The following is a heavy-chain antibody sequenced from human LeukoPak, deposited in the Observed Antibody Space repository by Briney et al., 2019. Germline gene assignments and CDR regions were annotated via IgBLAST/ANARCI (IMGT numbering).Heavy chain of an antibody. CDR1: GFIFSTYT. V-gene: IGHV3-64D*06. J-gene: IGHJ5*02. CDR2: INGDGRTT. CDR3: VGDQVDNVGWLT. D-gene: IGHD5-12*01. Sequence: GGSLRLSCAASGFIFSTYTMYWVRQAPGKGLEFVSVINGDGRTTYYADSVKGRFTISRDNSKNTLYLQMNSLRAEDTAVYYCVGDQVDNVGWLTWGQGTRVTVSS.